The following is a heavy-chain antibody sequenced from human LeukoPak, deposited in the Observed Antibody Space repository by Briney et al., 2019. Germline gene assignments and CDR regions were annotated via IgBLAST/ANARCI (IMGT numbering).Heavy chain of an antibody. D-gene: IGHD5-18*01. Sequence: GGSLRLSCAASGFTFSTYAIHWVRQAPGKGLGWVAFISDDGNNKYYADSVKGRFTISRDNSKNTLYLQVNSLRAEDTAVYYCARPQGGRQLWVHFDYWGRGTLVTVSS. V-gene: IGHV3-30-3*01. J-gene: IGHJ4*02. CDR2: ISDDGNNK. CDR3: ARPQGGRQLWVHFDY. CDR1: GFTFSTYA.